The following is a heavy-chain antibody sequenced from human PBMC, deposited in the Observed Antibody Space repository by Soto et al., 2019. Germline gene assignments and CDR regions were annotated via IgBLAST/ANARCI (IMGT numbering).Heavy chain of an antibody. CDR3: ARTAILAAAGTFYYYGMDV. D-gene: IGHD6-13*01. J-gene: IGHJ6*02. CDR2: IIPIFGTA. V-gene: IGHV1-69*13. Sequence: VASVKVSCKASGGTFSSYAISWVRQAPGQGLEWMGGIIPIFGTANYAQKFQGRVTITADESTSTAYMELSSLRSEDTAVYYCARTAILAAAGTFYYYGMDVWGQGTTVTVSS. CDR1: GGTFSSYA.